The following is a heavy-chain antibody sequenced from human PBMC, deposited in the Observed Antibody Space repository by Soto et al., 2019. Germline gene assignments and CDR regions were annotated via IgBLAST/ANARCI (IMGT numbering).Heavy chain of an antibody. Sequence: GGSLRLSCAASGFTFSSYAMHWVRQAPGKGLEWVAVISYDGSNKYYADSVKGRFTISRDNSKNTLYLQMNSLRAEDTAVYYCARAGYSSSWHYYYYYGMDVWGQGITVTVSS. CDR3: ARAGYSSSWHYYYYYGMDV. V-gene: IGHV3-30-3*01. CDR2: ISYDGSNK. J-gene: IGHJ6*02. CDR1: GFTFSSYA. D-gene: IGHD6-13*01.